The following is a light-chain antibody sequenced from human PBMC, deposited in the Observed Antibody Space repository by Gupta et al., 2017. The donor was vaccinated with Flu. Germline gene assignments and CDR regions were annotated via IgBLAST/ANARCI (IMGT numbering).Light chain of an antibody. CDR1: GSDVGGYNY. CDR2: DVS. J-gene: IGLJ2*01. V-gene: IGLV2-11*01. Sequence: QSALTQPRSVSVTPGQSVTISCTGTGSDVGGYNYVSWYRQHPGEAPILIVCDVSKRPSGLPDRFTGSKSGNTASLTISGRQVDDEADYYCCSDAGSYSFVFGGGTQLTVL. CDR3: CSDAGSYSFV.